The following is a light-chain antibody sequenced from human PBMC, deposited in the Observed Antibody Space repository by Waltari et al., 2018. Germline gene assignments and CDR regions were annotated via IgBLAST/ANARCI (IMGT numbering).Light chain of an antibody. CDR3: CSYAGLGIYV. CDR1: SSAVGNYNL. CDR2: EVT. Sequence: QSGLTQPASVSGSPGQSITIPCTGTSSAVGNYNLVSWYQQYPGKAPKLMVYEVTKRTSGVSDRFSGSKSGNTASLTISGLQSEDEADYYCCSYAGLGIYVFGTGTKVTVL. V-gene: IGLV2-23*02. J-gene: IGLJ1*01.